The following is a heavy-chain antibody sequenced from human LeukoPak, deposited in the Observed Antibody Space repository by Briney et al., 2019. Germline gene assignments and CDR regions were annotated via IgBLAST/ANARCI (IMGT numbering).Heavy chain of an antibody. CDR3: ARSTGYVYYYYGMDV. Sequence: ASVKVSCKASGYTFTGYYIHWVRQAPGQGLEWMGWINPNSGDTDYAQKFQGRVAVTRDTSISTAYMELSRLTSDDTAVYYCARSTGYVYYYYGMDVWGQGTTVTVSS. D-gene: IGHD3-16*01. CDR1: GYTFTGYY. CDR2: INPNSGDT. J-gene: IGHJ6*02. V-gene: IGHV1-2*02.